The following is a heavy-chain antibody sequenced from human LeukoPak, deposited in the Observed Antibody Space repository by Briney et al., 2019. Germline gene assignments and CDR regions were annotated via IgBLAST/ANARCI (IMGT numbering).Heavy chain of an antibody. Sequence: GGSLRLSCVVSGFTFDDYAMYWVRQAPGKGLEWVSGISWNSGYIGYADSVKGRFTISRDNAKNSLYLQMNSLRAEDTALYYCAKAGTTLIYYYMDVWGKGTTVTISS. V-gene: IGHV3-9*01. CDR3: AKAGTTLIYYYMDV. D-gene: IGHD1-1*01. CDR1: GFTFDDYA. CDR2: ISWNSGYI. J-gene: IGHJ6*03.